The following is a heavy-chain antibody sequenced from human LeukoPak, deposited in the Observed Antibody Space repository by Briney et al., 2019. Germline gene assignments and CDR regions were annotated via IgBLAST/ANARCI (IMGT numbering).Heavy chain of an antibody. Sequence: PGGSLRLSCAASGFTFSSYAMSWVCQAPGKELEWVSAISGSGGSTYYADSVKGRFTISRDNSKNTLYLQMNSLRAEDTAVYYCAKGTKQELLIRYYFDYWGQGTLVTVSS. CDR1: GFTFSSYA. J-gene: IGHJ4*02. CDR2: ISGSGGST. V-gene: IGHV3-23*01. CDR3: AKGTKQELLIRYYFDY. D-gene: IGHD3-10*01.